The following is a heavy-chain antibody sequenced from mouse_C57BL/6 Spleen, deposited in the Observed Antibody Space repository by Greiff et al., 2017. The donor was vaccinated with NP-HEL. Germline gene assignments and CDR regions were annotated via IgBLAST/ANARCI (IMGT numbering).Heavy chain of an antibody. V-gene: IGHV1-22*01. D-gene: IGHD2-2*01. Sequence: EVQVVESGPELVKPGASVKMSCKASGYTFTDYNMHWVKQSHGKSLEWIGYINPNNGGTSYNQKFKGKATLTVNKSSSTAYMELRSLTSEDSAVYYCAGGYDVGYYYAMDYWGQGTSVTVSS. CDR3: AGGYDVGYYYAMDY. J-gene: IGHJ4*01. CDR2: INPNNGGT. CDR1: GYTFTDYN.